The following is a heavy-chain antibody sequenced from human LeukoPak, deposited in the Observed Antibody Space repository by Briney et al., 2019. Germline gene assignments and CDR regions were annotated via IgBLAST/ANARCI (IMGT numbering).Heavy chain of an antibody. D-gene: IGHD3-16*01. Sequence: GGSLRLSCAASGFSFSSFAMTWVRQSPGRGLEWVSSINGRGDGPFYADSVKGRFTISRDNSKNTLYLQMNSLRAEDTAVYYCARDLVELGGFDYWGQGTLVTVSS. CDR2: INGRGDGP. J-gene: IGHJ4*02. CDR1: GFSFSSFA. CDR3: ARDLVELGGFDY. V-gene: IGHV3-23*01.